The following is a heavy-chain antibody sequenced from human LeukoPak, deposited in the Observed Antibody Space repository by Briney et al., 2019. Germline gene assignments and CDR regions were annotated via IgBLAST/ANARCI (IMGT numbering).Heavy chain of an antibody. V-gene: IGHV3-43*02. J-gene: IGHJ4*02. D-gene: IGHD2-2*01. CDR1: GFSFNEYV. Sequence: GGSLRLSCAVSGFSFNEYVMNWVRHAPGKGLEWVSFISGDGRSTYYADSVKGRFTISRDNSRNSLYLQMNSLRLGDTALYYCATDCSGNRCYSLWGPGTLVTVSS. CDR3: ATDCSGNRCYSL. CDR2: ISGDGRST.